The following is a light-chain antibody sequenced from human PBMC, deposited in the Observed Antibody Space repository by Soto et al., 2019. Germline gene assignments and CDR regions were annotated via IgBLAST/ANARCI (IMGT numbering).Light chain of an antibody. Sequence: EIVLTQSPGTLSLSPGERATLSCRASQSVSNNYLAWYQQKPGPAHRLLIYGASNRATGIPDRFSGSGSGTAFTLTSSRLEHEGFAVYYCQQYGSSGTFGQGTKVEIK. V-gene: IGKV3-20*01. CDR1: QSVSNNY. CDR2: GAS. CDR3: QQYGSSGT. J-gene: IGKJ1*01.